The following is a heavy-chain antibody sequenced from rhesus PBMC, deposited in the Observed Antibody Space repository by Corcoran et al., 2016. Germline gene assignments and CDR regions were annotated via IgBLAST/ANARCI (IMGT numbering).Heavy chain of an antibody. J-gene: IGHJ4*01. CDR2: ISGSSGTT. V-gene: IGHV4-99*01. CDR3: ARLRSGSSPDY. D-gene: IGHD6-25*01. CDR1: GYSISSGYY. Sequence: QVQLQESGPGLVKPSETLSLTCAVSGYSISSGYYWGWIRQPPGKGLEYIGNISGSSGTTYYNPSLKSRVIISNDTSKNQFSLKLSSVTAADTAVYYCARLRSGSSPDYWGQGVLVTVSS.